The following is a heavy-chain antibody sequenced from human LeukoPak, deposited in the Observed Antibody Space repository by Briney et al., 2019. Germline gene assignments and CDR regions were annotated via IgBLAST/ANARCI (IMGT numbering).Heavy chain of an antibody. CDR3: ARDTSCSGGSCYFGFQH. D-gene: IGHD2-15*01. J-gene: IGHJ1*01. V-gene: IGHV3-7*01. CDR1: GFTFNSYW. Sequence: PGGSLRLSCAASGFTFNSYWMSWVRQAPGKGLEWVANIKKDGSEKHYVDSVQGRFTISRDNAKNSLYLQMNTLRAEDTAVYYCARDTSCSGGSCYFGFQHWGQGTLVTVSS. CDR2: IKKDGSEK.